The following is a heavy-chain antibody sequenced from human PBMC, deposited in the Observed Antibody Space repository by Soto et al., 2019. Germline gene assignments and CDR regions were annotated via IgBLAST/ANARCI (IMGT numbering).Heavy chain of an antibody. CDR1: GFTFSSNA. CDR3: AKHTTFYFHRTGTGDYFDS. V-gene: IGHV3-23*01. J-gene: IGHJ4*02. CDR2: ITGSGGIT. Sequence: VGSLRLSCAASGFTFSSNAMSWVRRAPGKGLEWVSGITGSGGITDYADSVKGQFTISRDNSRNTLYLQMNYLRVEDTAVYFCAKHTTFYFHRTGTGDYFDSWDQGTLVTVSS. D-gene: IGHD3-22*01.